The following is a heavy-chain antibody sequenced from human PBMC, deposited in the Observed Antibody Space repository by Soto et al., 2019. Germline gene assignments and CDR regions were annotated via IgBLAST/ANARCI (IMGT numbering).Heavy chain of an antibody. Sequence: QITLKESGPTLVKPTQTLTLTCTFSGFSLTNNGEAVGWFRQSPGKALEWLVLIYWDDDNRYNPTLRTRLSTTKDTSKNQVVLTLTTMAPVDTAKYYCARYVATSPAGWFEPWGQGIPVTVSS. V-gene: IGHV2-5*02. J-gene: IGHJ5*02. D-gene: IGHD3-10*02. CDR2: IYWDDDN. CDR1: GFSLTNNGEA. CDR3: ARYVATSPAGWFEP.